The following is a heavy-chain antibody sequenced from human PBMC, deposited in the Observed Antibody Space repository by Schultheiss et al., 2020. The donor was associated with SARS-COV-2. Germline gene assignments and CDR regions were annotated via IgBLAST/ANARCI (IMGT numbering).Heavy chain of an antibody. D-gene: IGHD6-13*01. CDR3: ARAQIAAAGPYDAFDI. CDR1: GGSISSSSYY. CDR2: IYYGGSP. Sequence: SETLSLTCTVSGGSISSSSYYWSWIRQPPGEGLEWIGTIYYGGSPSYAPSLKSRVTISVDTSKNQFSLKLSSVTAADTAVYYCARAQIAAAGPYDAFDIWGQGTMVTVSS. J-gene: IGHJ3*02. V-gene: IGHV4-39*01.